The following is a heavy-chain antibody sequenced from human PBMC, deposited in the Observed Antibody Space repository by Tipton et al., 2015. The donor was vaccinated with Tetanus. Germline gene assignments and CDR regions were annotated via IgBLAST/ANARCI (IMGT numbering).Heavy chain of an antibody. CDR2: IHHSWST. J-gene: IGHJ5*02. CDR3: ARQVGDTYGSALDH. V-gene: IGHV4-59*08. D-gene: IGHD5-18*01. CDR1: GGSISSYY. Sequence: TLSLTCTVSGGSISSYYWSWIRQPPEKGLEWIGYIHHSWSTNYNPSLNSRISISTDTSKNQFSLTVRSVTAADTAVYYCARQVGDTYGSALDHWGQGTPVTVSS.